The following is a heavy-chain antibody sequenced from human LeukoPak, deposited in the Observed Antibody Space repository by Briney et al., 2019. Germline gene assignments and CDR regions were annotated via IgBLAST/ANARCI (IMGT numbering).Heavy chain of an antibody. D-gene: IGHD3-22*01. CDR2: IYYSGST. Sequence: SETLSLTCTVSGGSISSSSYYWGWIRQPPGKGLEWIGSIYYSGSTYYNPSLKSRVTISVDTSKNQFSLKLSSVTAADTAVYYCARDHKEALPSRTYYYDSSGYPGSDFQHWGQGTLVTVSS. J-gene: IGHJ1*01. CDR3: ARDHKEALPSRTYYYDSSGYPGSDFQH. V-gene: IGHV4-39*07. CDR1: GGSISSSSYY.